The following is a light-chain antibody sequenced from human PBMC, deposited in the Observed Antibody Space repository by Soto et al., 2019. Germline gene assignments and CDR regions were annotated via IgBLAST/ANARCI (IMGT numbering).Light chain of an antibody. CDR3: QQYNNWPRT. V-gene: IGKV3-15*01. CDR1: QSVSSN. CDR2: GAS. Sequence: EIVMTQSPATLSVSPGERATLSCRASQSVSSNLAWYQQKPGQAPRLLISGASTRATGIPARFSGSGSGTEFTLTISSLPSEDFAVYYCQQYNNWPRTFGQGNKLEI. J-gene: IGKJ2*01.